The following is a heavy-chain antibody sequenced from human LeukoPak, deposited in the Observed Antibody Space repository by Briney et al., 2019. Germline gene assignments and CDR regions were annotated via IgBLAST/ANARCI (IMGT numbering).Heavy chain of an antibody. CDR1: GFNVSSNY. V-gene: IGHV3-30*03. J-gene: IGHJ4*02. D-gene: IGHD3-10*01. Sequence: GGSLRLSCAASGFNVSSNYMSWVRQAPGKGLEWVAVISYDVINKYYADSVKGRFTISRDNSKNTLYLQMNSLRAEDTAVYYCATADPDDVLLPNWGQGTLVTVSS. CDR3: ATADPDDVLLPN. CDR2: ISYDVINK.